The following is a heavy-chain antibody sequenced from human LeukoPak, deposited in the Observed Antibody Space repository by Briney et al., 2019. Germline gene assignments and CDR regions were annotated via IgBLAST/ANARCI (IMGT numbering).Heavy chain of an antibody. CDR1: GDSMTRGGYY. J-gene: IGHJ5*02. CDR3: ATWQEYYDYVWGSYRYNWFDP. Sequence: SETLSLTCTVSGDSMTRGGYYWSWVRQHPGKGLEWIGSIYYSGSTYYNPSLKSRVTISVDTSKNQFSLKLSSVTAADTAVYYCATWQEYYDYVWGSYRYNWFDPWGQGTLVTVSS. D-gene: IGHD3-16*02. CDR2: IYYSGST. V-gene: IGHV4-39*07.